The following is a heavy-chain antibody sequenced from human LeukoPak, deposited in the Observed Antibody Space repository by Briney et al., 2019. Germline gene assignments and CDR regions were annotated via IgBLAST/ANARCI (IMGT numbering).Heavy chain of an antibody. D-gene: IGHD2-2*01. CDR1: GFTFSTYT. CDR3: AKGRISCYGRHDAFEI. V-gene: IGHV3-23*01. Sequence: GGTLRLSCAASGFTFSTYTMSWVRQAPGKGLKGVLAISGSSGSTYYEVSGKGRFTISRDKSKNTLYLQMNSPGAADTAVYYCAKGRISCYGRHDAFEIWGQGTMVTVSS. J-gene: IGHJ3*02. CDR2: ISGSSGST.